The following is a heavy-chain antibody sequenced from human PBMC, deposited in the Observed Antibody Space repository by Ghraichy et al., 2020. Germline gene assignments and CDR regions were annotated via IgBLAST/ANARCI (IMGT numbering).Heavy chain of an antibody. V-gene: IGHV1-2*02. Sequence: ASVKVSCKACGYTFSSSFMLWVRQAPRQGVEGMGWINPNRGGTNYAQKFQGRVTMTRDTSLSTAYMELSRLRSDDTAVYYCARDPYYYDSSETNAFDIWGQGRMVTVSS. J-gene: IGHJ3*02. D-gene: IGHD3-22*01. CDR1: GYTFSSSF. CDR3: ARDPYYYDSSETNAFDI. CDR2: INPNRGGT.